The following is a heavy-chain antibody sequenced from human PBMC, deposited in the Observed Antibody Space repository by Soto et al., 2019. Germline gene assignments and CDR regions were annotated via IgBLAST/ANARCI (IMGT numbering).Heavy chain of an antibody. Sequence: GGSVRLSCAASGFTFSSYEMNWVRQAPGKGLEWVSYISSSGSTIYYADSVKGRFTISRDNAKNSLYLQMNSLRAEDTAVYYCARLMYYYYGMDVWGQGTTVTVSS. J-gene: IGHJ6*02. CDR2: ISSSGSTI. CDR1: GFTFSSYE. V-gene: IGHV3-48*03. D-gene: IGHD2-8*01. CDR3: ARLMYYYYGMDV.